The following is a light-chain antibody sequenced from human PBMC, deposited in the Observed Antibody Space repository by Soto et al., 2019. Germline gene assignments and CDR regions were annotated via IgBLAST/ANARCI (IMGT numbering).Light chain of an antibody. CDR1: SSNIGTNY. V-gene: IGLV1-47*01. CDR3: AAWDDSLSGVV. Sequence: QSVLTQPPSASVTPGQRVTISCSGSSSNIGTNYVYWYQHLPGTAPKLLIYRNDQRPSGVPDRFSGSMSGTAASLAIGGLRSEDEDDYYCAAWDDSLSGVVFGGGTKVTVL. J-gene: IGLJ2*01. CDR2: RND.